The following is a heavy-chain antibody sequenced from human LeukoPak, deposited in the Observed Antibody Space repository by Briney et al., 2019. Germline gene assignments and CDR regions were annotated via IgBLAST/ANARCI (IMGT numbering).Heavy chain of an antibody. CDR2: ISYDGSQK. Sequence: GRSLRLSCAASGFTFSSCAMHWVRQAPGKGLEWVVVISYDGSQKYYADSVKGRFTISRDNAKNTLYLQMNSLRAEDTAVYYCARGTVLLWFGVGYWGQGTLVTVSS. J-gene: IGHJ4*02. D-gene: IGHD3-10*01. CDR1: GFTFSSCA. V-gene: IGHV3-30-3*01. CDR3: ARGTVLLWFGVGY.